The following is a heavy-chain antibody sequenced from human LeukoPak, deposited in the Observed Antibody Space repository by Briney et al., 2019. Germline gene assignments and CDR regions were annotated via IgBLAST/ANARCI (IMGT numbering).Heavy chain of an antibody. D-gene: IGHD2-15*01. J-gene: IGHJ4*02. Sequence: PGGSLRLSCAASGFTFSSYAMSWVRQAPGKGLEWVSAISGSGGSTYYADSVKGRFTISRDNSKNTLYLQMNSLRAEDTAVYYCAKDQDIVVVVAANLLDYWGQGTLVTVSS. CDR2: ISGSGGST. CDR1: GFTFSSYA. V-gene: IGHV3-23*01. CDR3: AKDQDIVVVVAANLLDY.